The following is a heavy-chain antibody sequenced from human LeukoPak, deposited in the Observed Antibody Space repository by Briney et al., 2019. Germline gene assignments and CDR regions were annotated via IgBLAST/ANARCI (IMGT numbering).Heavy chain of an antibody. CDR2: ISGSGGST. J-gene: IGHJ4*02. CDR1: GFTFSSYG. Sequence: PGGSLRLSCAASGFTFSSYGMSWVRQAPGKGLEWVSAISGSGGSTYYADSVKGRFTISRDNSKNTLYLQMNSLRAEDTAVYYCAKDDVTSGYDVVLPLFDYWGQGTLVTVSS. CDR3: AKDDVTSGYDVVLPLFDY. V-gene: IGHV3-23*01. D-gene: IGHD5-12*01.